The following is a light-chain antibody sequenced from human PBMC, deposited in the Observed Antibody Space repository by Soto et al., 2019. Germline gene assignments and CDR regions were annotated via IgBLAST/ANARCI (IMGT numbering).Light chain of an antibody. Sequence: NGFRQSTGTLSLSPAERATLSCSASQSLSNNYLAWYQQKPGQAPRLLIYGASNRATGIPDRFSGSGYGTDFTLTISRLEPEDFAVYYCQQYGSSGTFGQGTKVDTK. CDR2: GAS. CDR1: QSLSNNY. J-gene: IGKJ1*01. CDR3: QQYGSSGT. V-gene: IGKV3-20*01.